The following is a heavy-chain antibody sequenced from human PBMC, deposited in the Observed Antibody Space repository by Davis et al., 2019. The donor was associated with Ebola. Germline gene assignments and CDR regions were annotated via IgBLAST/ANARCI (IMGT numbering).Heavy chain of an antibody. CDR1: GFTFSSIS. Sequence: GESLKISCAASGFTFSSISMSWVRQAPGKGLEWVATIKQDGSEKYYVDSVKGRFTISRDNAKNSLYLQMNSLRAEDTAVYYCAREAIVGGTDDAFDIWGQGTMVTVSS. J-gene: IGHJ3*02. D-gene: IGHD1-26*01. CDR2: IKQDGSEK. V-gene: IGHV3-7*03. CDR3: AREAIVGGTDDAFDI.